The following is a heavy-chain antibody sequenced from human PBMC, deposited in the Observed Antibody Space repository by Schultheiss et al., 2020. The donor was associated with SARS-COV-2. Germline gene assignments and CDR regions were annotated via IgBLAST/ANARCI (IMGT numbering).Heavy chain of an antibody. Sequence: SETLSLTCAVYSGSFSNYYGTWIRQPPGKGLEWIGEISHSGTTKYNPSLKSRLTISVDASKNQFSLKLRSVSAADTAVYYCARATGYCSSTSCYTGGNWFDPWGQGTLVTVSS. V-gene: IGHV4-34*01. CDR1: SGSFSNYY. J-gene: IGHJ5*02. CDR2: ISHSGTT. CDR3: ARATGYCSSTSCYTGGNWFDP. D-gene: IGHD2-2*02.